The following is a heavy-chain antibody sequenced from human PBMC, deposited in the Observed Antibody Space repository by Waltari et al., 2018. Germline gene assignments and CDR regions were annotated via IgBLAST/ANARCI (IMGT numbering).Heavy chain of an antibody. Sequence: QVQLVESGGGVVQPGRSLRISCAASGFTCSSYALHWVRQAPGKGLEWVAVISYDGSNKYYADSVKGRFTISRDNSKNTLYLQMNSLRAEDTAVYYCARGWELQLPRGAFDIWGQGTMVTVSS. J-gene: IGHJ3*02. CDR3: ARGWELQLPRGAFDI. V-gene: IGHV3-30-3*01. CDR1: GFTCSSYA. CDR2: ISYDGSNK. D-gene: IGHD1-26*01.